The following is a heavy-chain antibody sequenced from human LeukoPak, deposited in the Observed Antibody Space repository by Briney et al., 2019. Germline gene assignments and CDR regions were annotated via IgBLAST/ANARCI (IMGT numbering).Heavy chain of an antibody. CDR1: GFAFSTYN. CDR3: ARIGSGWYWDY. CDR2: ISGGSDHI. D-gene: IGHD6-19*01. J-gene: IGHJ4*02. V-gene: IGHV3-21*01. Sequence: GGSLRLSCAASGFAFSTYNMYWVRQAPGKGLEWVSSISGGSDHIYYADPVKGRFTISRDNAKNSLYLQMNSLRAEDAAVYYCARIGSGWYWDYWGQGTLVTVSS.